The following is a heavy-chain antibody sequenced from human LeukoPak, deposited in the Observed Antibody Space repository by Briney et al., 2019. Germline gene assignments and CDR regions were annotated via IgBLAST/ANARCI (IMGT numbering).Heavy chain of an antibody. CDR2: ISSSSSYI. Sequence: GSLRLSCAASGFTFSSYSMNWVRPAPGKGLEWGSSISSSSSYIYYADSVKGRFTISRDNAKNSLYLQMKSLRAEDTAVYYCARDGEYSGYDWGNDYWGQGTLVTVSS. J-gene: IGHJ4*02. D-gene: IGHD5-12*01. CDR1: GFTFSSYS. CDR3: ARDGEYSGYDWGNDY. V-gene: IGHV3-21*01.